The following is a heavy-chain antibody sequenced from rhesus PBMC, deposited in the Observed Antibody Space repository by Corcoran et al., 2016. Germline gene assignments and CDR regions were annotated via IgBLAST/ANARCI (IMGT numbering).Heavy chain of an antibody. CDR3: ARAGRPYGLDS. CDR1: GGSISDSYR. J-gene: IGHJ6*01. V-gene: IGHV4S10*01. Sequence: QVQLQESGPGVVKPSETLSLTCAVSGGSISDSYRWSWIRQPPGKGLEWIGYIYGSSTSTNYNPSRKSRVTISKDTSKNQFSLKLSSVTAADTAVYYCARAGRPYGLDSWGQGVVVTVSS. CDR2: IYGSSTST. D-gene: IGHD2-21*01.